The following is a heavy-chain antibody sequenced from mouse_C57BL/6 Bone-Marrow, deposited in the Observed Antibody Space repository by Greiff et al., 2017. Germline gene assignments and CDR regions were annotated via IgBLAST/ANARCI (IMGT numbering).Heavy chain of an antibody. CDR2: IYPGDGDT. CDR3: ARSPLLRPYYFDY. Sequence: VQLQESGPELVKPGASVKISCKASGYAFSSSWMNWVKQRPGKGLEWIGRIYPGDGDTNYNGKFKGKATLTADKSSSTAYMQPSSLTSEDSAVYFCARSPLLRPYYFDYWGQGTTLTVSS. CDR1: GYAFSSSW. J-gene: IGHJ2*01. D-gene: IGHD1-2*01. V-gene: IGHV1-82*01.